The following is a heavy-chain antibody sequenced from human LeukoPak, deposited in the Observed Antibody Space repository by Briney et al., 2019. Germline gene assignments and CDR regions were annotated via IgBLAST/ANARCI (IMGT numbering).Heavy chain of an antibody. V-gene: IGHV4-34*01. CDR2: INHSGST. J-gene: IGHJ4*02. D-gene: IGHD6-6*01. CDR3: ARGPRPRVLHYFDY. CDR1: GGSFSGYY. Sequence: SETLSLTCAVYGGSFSGYYWSWIRQPPGKGLEWIGEINHSGSTNYNPSLKSRDTISVDTSKNQFSLKLSSVTAADTAVYYCARGPRPRVLHYFDYWGQGTLVTVSS.